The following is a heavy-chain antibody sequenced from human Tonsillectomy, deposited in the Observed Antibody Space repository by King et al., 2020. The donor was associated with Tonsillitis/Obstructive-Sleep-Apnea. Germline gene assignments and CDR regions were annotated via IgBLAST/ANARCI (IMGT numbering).Heavy chain of an antibody. D-gene: IGHD3-3*01. J-gene: IGHJ6*03. V-gene: IGHV2-26*01. Sequence: TLKESGPVLVKPTETLTLTCTVSGFSLSKARMGVSWIRQPPGKALEWLAHIFLNDEKSYSTSLKSRLTISKDTSKSQVVLTMTNMDPVDTATYYCARTNYDFWSGPYYYMDVWGKGTTVTVSS. CDR2: IFLNDEK. CDR1: GFSLSKARMG. CDR3: ARTNYDFWSGPYYYMDV.